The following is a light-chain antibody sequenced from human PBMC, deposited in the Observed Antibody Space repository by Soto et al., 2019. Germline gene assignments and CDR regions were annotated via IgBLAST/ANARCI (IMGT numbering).Light chain of an antibody. Sequence: SALTQPASVSGSPGQSITISCTGTNSDVGYYKYVSWYQQHPGKAPKLMIYEVSNRSSGVSNRFSGSKSGNTASLTISGLQAEDEADYYCTSYTSSSTYVFGTGTKVTVL. CDR3: TSYTSSSTYV. V-gene: IGLV2-14*01. CDR1: NSDVGYYKY. J-gene: IGLJ1*01. CDR2: EVS.